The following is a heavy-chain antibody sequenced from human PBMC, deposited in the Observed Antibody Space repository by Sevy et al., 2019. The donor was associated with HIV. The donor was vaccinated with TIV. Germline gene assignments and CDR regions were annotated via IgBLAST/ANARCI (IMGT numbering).Heavy chain of an antibody. CDR3: ARDARSSGYYGMDV. CDR1: GFTVSSNY. J-gene: IGHJ6*02. Sequence: GESLKISCAASGFTVSSNYMSWVRQAPGKGLEWVSVIYSGGSTYYADSVKGRSTISRDNSKNTLYLQMNSLRAEDTAVYYCARDARSSGYYGMDVWGQGTTVTVSS. D-gene: IGHD3-10*01. CDR2: IYSGGST. V-gene: IGHV3-53*01.